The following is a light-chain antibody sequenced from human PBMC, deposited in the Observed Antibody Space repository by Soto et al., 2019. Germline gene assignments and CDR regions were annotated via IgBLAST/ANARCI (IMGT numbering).Light chain of an antibody. V-gene: IGKV3-15*01. CDR1: QNIRRS. Sequence: PQSHVPLSVSPGERAALSCRASQNIRRSLAWYQQKPGQCPSLLIYGTSTWAGGVPARFSGGGSGTEFTLTITSLQSEDFAVYYCHLSKGRPRPFCQGT. CDR2: GTS. J-gene: IGKJ1*01. CDR3: HLSKGRPRP.